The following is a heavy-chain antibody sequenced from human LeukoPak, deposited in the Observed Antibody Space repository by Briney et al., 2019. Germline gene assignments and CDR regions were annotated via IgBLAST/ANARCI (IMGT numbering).Heavy chain of an antibody. CDR2: IIPIFGTA. D-gene: IGHD6-6*01. CDR3: ARDSGIAARPDNWFDP. V-gene: IGHV1-69*13. Sequence: GASVKVSCKASGGTFSSYAISWVRQAPGQGLEWMGGIIPIFGTANYAQKFQGRVTITADESTSTAYMELSSLRSEDTAVYYCARDSGIAARPDNWFDPWGQGTLVTVSS. CDR1: GGTFSSYA. J-gene: IGHJ5*02.